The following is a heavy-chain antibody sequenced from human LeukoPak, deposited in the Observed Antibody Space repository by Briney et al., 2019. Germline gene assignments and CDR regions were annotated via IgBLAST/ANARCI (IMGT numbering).Heavy chain of an antibody. Sequence: SATLSLTCTVSGGSISSYYWTWIRQPPGKGLEWIGYVSYSGTTKYNPSLKSRVTMSVDMSKNRLSLRLTSVTAADTAVYYCARSGYSYDSAVYWNFDLWGRGTLVTVSS. V-gene: IGHV4-59*01. J-gene: IGHJ2*01. D-gene: IGHD5-18*01. CDR1: GGSISSYY. CDR3: ARSGYSYDSAVYWNFDL. CDR2: VSYSGTT.